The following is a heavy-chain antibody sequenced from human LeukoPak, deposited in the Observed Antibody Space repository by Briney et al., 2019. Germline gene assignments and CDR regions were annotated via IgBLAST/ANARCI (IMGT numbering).Heavy chain of an antibody. V-gene: IGHV2-5*02. CDR2: MYWDDDK. CDR3: AHAMTTVTFFDY. Sequence: ESGPTLVNPTQTLTLTCTFSGFSLNTGGVGVGWIRQPPGKALEWLALMYWDDDKRYSPSLKSRLTITKDTSKNQVVLTMTNMDPVDTATYYCAHAMTTVTFFDYWGQGTLVTVSS. CDR1: GFSLNTGGVG. J-gene: IGHJ4*02. D-gene: IGHD4-17*01.